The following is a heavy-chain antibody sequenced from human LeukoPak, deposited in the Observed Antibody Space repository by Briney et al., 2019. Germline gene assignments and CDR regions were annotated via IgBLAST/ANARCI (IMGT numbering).Heavy chain of an antibody. CDR2: FYPSGTT. J-gene: IGHJ4*02. Sequence: GGSLRLSCAASGFTVSNNYMAWVRQPPGKGLEWVSVFYPSGTTHYADSVKGRFTVSTHDSKNTFYLQMNSLTVEDTAVYYCATVPRSSCCYTFDYWGQGTLVIVSS. D-gene: IGHD2-2*02. CDR1: GFTVSNNY. V-gene: IGHV3-53*04. CDR3: ATVPRSSCCYTFDY.